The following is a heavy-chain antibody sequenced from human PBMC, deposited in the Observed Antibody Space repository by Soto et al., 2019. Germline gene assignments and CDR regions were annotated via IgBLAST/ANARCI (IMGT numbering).Heavy chain of an antibody. D-gene: IGHD4-17*01. V-gene: IGHV4-39*01. CDR3: ARPLGEPYGDYGGGYWYFDL. Sequence: QLQLQESGPGLVKPSETLSLTCTVSGGSISSSSYYWGWIRQPPGKGLEWIGGIYYSGSTYYNPSLKSRVTISVDTSKNQFSLKLSSVTAADTAVYYCARPLGEPYGDYGGGYWYFDLWGRGTLVTVSS. CDR1: GGSISSSSYY. J-gene: IGHJ2*01. CDR2: IYYSGST.